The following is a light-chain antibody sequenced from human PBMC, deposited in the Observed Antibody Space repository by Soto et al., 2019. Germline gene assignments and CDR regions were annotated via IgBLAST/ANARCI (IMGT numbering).Light chain of an antibody. Sequence: QPVLAQPPSASGTPGQRVTISCSGSSSDIGSNQVYWYQQLPGTAPRLLIYSSNQRHSGVPDRFSGSKSGTSASLAISGLRSDDEADYFCAAWDDSLSGWVFGAGTQLTVL. CDR3: AAWDDSLSGWV. CDR2: SSN. CDR1: SSDIGSNQ. V-gene: IGLV1-47*02. J-gene: IGLJ7*01.